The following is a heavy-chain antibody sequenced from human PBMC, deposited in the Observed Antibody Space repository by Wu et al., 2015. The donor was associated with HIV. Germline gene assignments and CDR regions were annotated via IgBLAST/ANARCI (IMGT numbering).Heavy chain of an antibody. CDR3: ARSPTDGYCSSTSCYRYMDV. V-gene: IGHV1-69*05. J-gene: IGHJ6*03. Sequence: QVQLVQSGAEVRKPGSSVKVSCKASGGTFSSYAISWVRQAPGQGLEWMGGIIPIFGTPNYAQKFQGRVTITTDESTSTAYMELSSLRSEDTAVYYCARSPTDGYCSSTSCYRYMDVWGKGTT. CDR1: GGTFSSYA. CDR2: IIPIFGTP. D-gene: IGHD2-2*01.